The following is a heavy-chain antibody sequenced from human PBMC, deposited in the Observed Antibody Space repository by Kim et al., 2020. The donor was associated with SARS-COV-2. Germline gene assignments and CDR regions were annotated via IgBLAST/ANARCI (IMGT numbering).Heavy chain of an antibody. J-gene: IGHJ6*02. CDR1: GFTFSSYW. CDR2: IKQDGSEK. CDR3: AREISSSWYISDYYYGMDV. V-gene: IGHV3-7*01. Sequence: GGSLRLSCAASGFTFSSYWMSWVRQAPGKGLEWVANIKQDGSEKYYVDSVKGRFTISRDNAKNSLYLQMNSLRAEDTAVYYCAREISSSWYISDYYYGMDVWGQGTTVTVSS. D-gene: IGHD6-13*01.